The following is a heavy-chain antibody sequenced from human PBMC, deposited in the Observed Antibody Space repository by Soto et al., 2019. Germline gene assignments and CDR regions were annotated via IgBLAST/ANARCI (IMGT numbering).Heavy chain of an antibody. J-gene: IGHJ6*02. D-gene: IGHD3-3*01. CDR2: IGTAGDP. V-gene: IGHV3-13*05. Sequence: EEQLVESGGGLVQPGGSLRLSCVASGFILSGYDMHWVRQATGEGLEWVSAIGTAGDPYYSGSVKGRFTISRGNAENTLYLQMNSLRAEDTAVYYCAKAWGAIFGVVYYYGMDVWGQGTTVTVSS. CDR3: AKAWGAIFGVVYYYGMDV. CDR1: GFILSGYD.